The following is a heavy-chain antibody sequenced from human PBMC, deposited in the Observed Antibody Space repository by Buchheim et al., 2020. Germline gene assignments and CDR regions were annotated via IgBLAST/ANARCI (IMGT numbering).Heavy chain of an antibody. CDR1: GFTFSSYA. V-gene: IGHV3-23*01. D-gene: IGHD3-22*01. CDR2: ISGSGGST. CDR3: TTDWHYYDSSGYWMFDY. Sequence: EVQLLESGGGLVQPGGSLRPSCAASGFTFSSYAMSWVRQAPGKGLEWVSAISGSGGSTYYADSVKGRFTISRDNSKNTLYLQMNSLRAEDTAVYYCTTDWHYYDSSGYWMFDYWGQGTL. J-gene: IGHJ4*02.